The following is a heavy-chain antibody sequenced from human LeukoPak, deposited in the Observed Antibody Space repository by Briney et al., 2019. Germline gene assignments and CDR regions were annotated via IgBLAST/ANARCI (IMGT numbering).Heavy chain of an antibody. D-gene: IGHD5-12*01. Sequence: PGGSLRLSCAASGFTFSSYGMHWVRQAPGKGLEWVAVISYDGSNKYYADSVKGRFTISRDNSKNTLYLQMNSLRAEDTAVYYCAKDVWVVATPGNYFDYWGQGTLVTVSS. J-gene: IGHJ4*02. CDR1: GFTFSSYG. V-gene: IGHV3-30*18. CDR3: AKDVWVVATPGNYFDY. CDR2: ISYDGSNK.